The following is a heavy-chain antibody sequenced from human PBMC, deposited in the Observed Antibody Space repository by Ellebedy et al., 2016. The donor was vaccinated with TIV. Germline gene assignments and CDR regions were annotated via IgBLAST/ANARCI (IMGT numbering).Heavy chain of an antibody. D-gene: IGHD2-21*02. Sequence: GESLKISCKGFGYNFSDYWIGWVRQMPGRGLEWMGIIYPGDSDTRYSPSFQGQVTISADKSTRTAYLQWNSLKTSDSAIYFCARGVTALDYWGQGTRVTVSS. V-gene: IGHV5-51*01. CDR1: GYNFSDYW. CDR2: IYPGDSDT. J-gene: IGHJ4*02. CDR3: ARGVTALDY.